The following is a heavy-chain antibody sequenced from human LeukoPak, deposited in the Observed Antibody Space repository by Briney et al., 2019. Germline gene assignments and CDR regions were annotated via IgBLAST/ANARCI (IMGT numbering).Heavy chain of an antibody. Sequence: GGSLRLSCAASGFTFSSYAMSWVRQAPGKGLEWVSAISGSGGSTYYADSVKGRFTISRDNAKNSLYLQMNSLRAEDTASYHCARDVGYCSSTSCSYNWFDPWGQGTLVTVSS. CDR1: GFTFSSYA. CDR2: ISGSGGST. V-gene: IGHV3-23*01. J-gene: IGHJ5*02. D-gene: IGHD2-2*01. CDR3: ARDVGYCSSTSCSYNWFDP.